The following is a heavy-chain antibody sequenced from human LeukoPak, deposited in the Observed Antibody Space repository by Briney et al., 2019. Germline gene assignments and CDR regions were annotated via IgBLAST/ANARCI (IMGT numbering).Heavy chain of an antibody. CDR1: GFTFSSYA. Sequence: PGRSLRLSCAASGFTFSSYAMHWVRQAPGKGLQWVAVISYDGNTIHYADSVKGRFIISRDTSKNTLYLQMNSLRAEDMAVYYCARSGGLQKFDYWGQGTLVTVSS. CDR2: ISYDGNTI. V-gene: IGHV3-30-3*01. J-gene: IGHJ4*02. CDR3: ARSGGLQKFDY. D-gene: IGHD4-11*01.